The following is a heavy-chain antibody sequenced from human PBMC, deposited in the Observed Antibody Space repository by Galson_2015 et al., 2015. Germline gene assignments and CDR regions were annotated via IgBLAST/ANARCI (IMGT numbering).Heavy chain of an antibody. J-gene: IGHJ4*02. CDR1: GFTVSSNY. CDR2: IYSGGST. CDR3: ASGAYYDILTGYST. Sequence: SLRLSCAASGFTVSSNYMSWVRQAPGKGLEWVSVIYSGGSTYYADSVKGRFTISRDNSKNTLYLQMNSLRAEDTAVYYCASGAYYDILTGYSTWGQGTLVTVSS. D-gene: IGHD3-9*01. V-gene: IGHV3-53*01.